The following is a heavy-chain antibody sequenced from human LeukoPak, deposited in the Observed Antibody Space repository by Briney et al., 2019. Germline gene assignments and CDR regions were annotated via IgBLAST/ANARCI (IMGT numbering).Heavy chain of an antibody. J-gene: IGHJ4*02. Sequence: GASVKVSFKASGGTFSSYAISWVRQAPGQGLEWMGGIIPIFGKANYAQKCQGRVTITTDESTSTAYMELSSLRSEDTAVYYCARDRVHYYDSSGLHAFDYWGQGTLVTVSS. V-gene: IGHV1-69*05. D-gene: IGHD3-22*01. CDR3: ARDRVHYYDSSGLHAFDY. CDR2: IIPIFGKA. CDR1: GGTFSSYA.